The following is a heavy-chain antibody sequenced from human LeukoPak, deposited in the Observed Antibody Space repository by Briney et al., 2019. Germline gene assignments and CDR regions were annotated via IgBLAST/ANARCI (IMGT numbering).Heavy chain of an antibody. J-gene: IGHJ5*02. D-gene: IGHD3-10*01. V-gene: IGHV3-30*18. CDR3: AKDRAFQAAGVTDL. Sequence: GGSLRLSCVGSGFPFSNHGIHWVRQAPGKGLEWVAVISKDGVYKLYGDSVKGRFTISRDDYKNTVYLEMTSLKTEDTALYYCAKDRAFQAAGVTDLWGQGTLVTVSS. CDR2: ISKDGVYK. CDR1: GFPFSNHG.